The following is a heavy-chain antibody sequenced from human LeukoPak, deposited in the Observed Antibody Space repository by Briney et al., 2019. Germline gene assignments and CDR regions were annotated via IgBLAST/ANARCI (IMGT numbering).Heavy chain of an antibody. J-gene: IGHJ4*02. D-gene: IGHD6-19*01. V-gene: IGHV3-30*18. CDR1: GFTFSSYE. Sequence: PGGSLRLSCAASGFTFSSYEMNWVRQAPGKGLEWVAVISFDGSNKYYADSVKGRFTISRDNSKNTLYLQMNSLSAEDTAVYYCAKEIAVADLFDYWGQGTLVTVSS. CDR2: ISFDGSNK. CDR3: AKEIAVADLFDY.